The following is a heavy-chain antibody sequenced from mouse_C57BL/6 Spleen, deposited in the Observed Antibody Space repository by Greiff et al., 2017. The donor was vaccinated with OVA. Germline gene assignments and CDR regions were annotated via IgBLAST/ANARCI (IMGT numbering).Heavy chain of an antibody. J-gene: IGHJ3*01. CDR3: ARGITTVVAPIFD. CDR2: IYPSDSET. D-gene: IGHD1-1*01. CDR1: GYTFTSYW. V-gene: IGHV1-61*01. Sequence: QVQLKQPGAELVRPGSSVKLSCKASGYTFTSYWMDWVKQRPGQGLEWIGNIYPSDSETHYNQKFKDKATLTVDKSSSTAYMQLSSLTSEDSAVYYCARGITTVVAPIFDWGQGTLVTVSA.